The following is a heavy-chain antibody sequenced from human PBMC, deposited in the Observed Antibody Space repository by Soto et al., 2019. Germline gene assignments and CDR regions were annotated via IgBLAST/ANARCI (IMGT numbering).Heavy chain of an antibody. CDR2: IYYSGST. CDR1: GGSISSGGYS. D-gene: IGHD3-16*02. Sequence: QVQLHESGPGLVKTSQTLSLTCTVSGGSISSGGYSWNWIRQHPGKGLEWIGYIYYSGSTYYKPSLKSQITISVDTSKNQFSLKLSSVTDTAVYYCARGGPGGASYRYLWFDPWGQGTLVTVSS. J-gene: IGHJ5*02. V-gene: IGHV4-31*01. CDR3: ARGGPGGASYRYLWFDP.